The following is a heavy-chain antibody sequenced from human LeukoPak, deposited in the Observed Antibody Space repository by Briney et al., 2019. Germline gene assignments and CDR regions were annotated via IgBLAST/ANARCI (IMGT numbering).Heavy chain of an antibody. CDR2: INTYNGDT. Sequence: GASVKVSCKASGYTFTSHGISWVRQAPGQGLEWMGWINTYNGDTNYAQNLQGRVFVATEASTSTVYMELRNLRSDDTGVYYCAKEEGELGPTYHLLSLFDYWGQGTRVTVSS. CDR1: GYTFTSHG. D-gene: IGHD2-2*01. J-gene: IGHJ4*02. V-gene: IGHV1-18*01. CDR3: AKEEGELGPTYHLLSLFDY.